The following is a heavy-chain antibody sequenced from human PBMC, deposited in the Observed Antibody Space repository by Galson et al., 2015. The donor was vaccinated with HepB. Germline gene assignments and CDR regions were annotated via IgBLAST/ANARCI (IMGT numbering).Heavy chain of an antibody. D-gene: IGHD6-19*01. CDR1: GFTFSDHY. CDR2: TRNKANSYTT. V-gene: IGHV3-72*01. CDR3: ATSIVAVAGTGNY. J-gene: IGHJ4*02. Sequence: SLRLSCAASGFTFSDHYMDWVRQAPGKGLEWVGRTRNKANSYTTEYAASVKGRFTISRDDSKNSLYLQMNSLKTEDTAVYYCATSIVAVAGTGNYWGQGTLVTVSS.